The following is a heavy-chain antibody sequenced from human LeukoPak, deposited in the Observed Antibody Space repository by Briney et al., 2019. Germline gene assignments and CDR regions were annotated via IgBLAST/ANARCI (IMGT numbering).Heavy chain of an antibody. D-gene: IGHD2-2*02. J-gene: IGHJ6*03. Sequence: PSETLSLTCTVSGGSISSGDYYWSWIRQPPGKGLEWIGYIYYSGSTYYNPSLKSRVTISVDTSKNQFSLKLSSVTAADTAVYYCARERGHIVVVPAAIREGDYYYYYMDVWGKGTTVTVSS. CDR1: GGSISSGDYY. CDR3: ARERGHIVVVPAAIREGDYYYYYMDV. V-gene: IGHV4-30-4*08. CDR2: IYYSGST.